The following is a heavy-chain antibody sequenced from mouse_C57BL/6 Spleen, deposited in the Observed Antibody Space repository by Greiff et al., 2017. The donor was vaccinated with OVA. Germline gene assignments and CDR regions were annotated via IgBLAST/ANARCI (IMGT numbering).Heavy chain of an antibody. CDR2: IDPSDSEP. CDR3: ARGDAYFDY. Sequence: QVQLQQPGAELVRPGSSVKLSCKASGYTFTSYWMHWVKQRPIQGLEWIGNIDPSDSEPHYNQKFKDKATLTVDKSSSTAYMQLSSLTSEDSAVYYCARGDAYFDYWGQGTTLTVSS. J-gene: IGHJ2*01. V-gene: IGHV1-52*01. CDR1: GYTFTSYW.